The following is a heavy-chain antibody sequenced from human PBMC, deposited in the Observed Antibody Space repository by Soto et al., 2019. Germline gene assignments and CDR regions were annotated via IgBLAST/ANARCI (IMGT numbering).Heavy chain of an antibody. D-gene: IGHD6-6*01. J-gene: IGHJ4*02. V-gene: IGHV3-21*01. CDR3: AIVIAARFRVFDY. CDR1: GFTFSSYS. Sequence: PGGSLRRSCPDSGFTFSSYSMNWVRQAPGKGLEWVSSIPLSRRYISHSALMKGRFTISRYNAKTSLYLQMNRLRAEDRAMYCCAIVIAARFRVFDYWGQGTLVTVSS. CDR2: IPLSRRYI.